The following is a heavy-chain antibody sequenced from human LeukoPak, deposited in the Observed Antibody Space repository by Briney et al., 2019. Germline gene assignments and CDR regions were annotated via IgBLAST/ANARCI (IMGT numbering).Heavy chain of an antibody. D-gene: IGHD1-26*01. J-gene: IGHJ4*02. CDR1: GYTFTGYY. Sequence: ASVRVSCKASGYTFTGYYMHWVRQAPGQGLEWMGWINPNSGGTNYAQKFQGRVTMTRDTSISTAYMELSRLRSDDTAVYYCARDKVVGATNFDYWGQGTLVTVSS. CDR3: ARDKVVGATNFDY. V-gene: IGHV1-2*02. CDR2: INPNSGGT.